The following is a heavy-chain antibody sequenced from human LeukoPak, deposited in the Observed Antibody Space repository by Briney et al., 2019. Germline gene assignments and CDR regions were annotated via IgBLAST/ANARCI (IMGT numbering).Heavy chain of an antibody. J-gene: IGHJ5*02. CDR2: ISSSGSTI. CDR1: GFIFSSYE. CDR3: AREARLRYFDWLFFNWFDP. D-gene: IGHD3-9*01. V-gene: IGHV3-48*03. Sequence: QTGGSLRLSCAASGFIFSSYEMNWVRQAPGKGLEGVSYISSSGSTIYYADSVKGRFTISRDNAKNSLYLQMNSLRAEDTAVYYCAREARLRYFDWLFFNWFDPWGQGTLVTVSS.